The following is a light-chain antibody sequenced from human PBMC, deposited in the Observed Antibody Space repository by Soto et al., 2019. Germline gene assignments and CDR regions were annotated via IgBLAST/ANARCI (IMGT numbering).Light chain of an antibody. Sequence: EDVLTQSPGTLSLSPGERATLSCTASQSVRSYLAWYQQKPGQAPRVLIYDASNRATGIPARFSGSGSGTDFTLTISSLEPDDFAVYYCQQRSNWPRTFGQGTKVDIK. CDR3: QQRSNWPRT. V-gene: IGKV3-11*01. CDR2: DAS. J-gene: IGKJ1*01. CDR1: QSVRSY.